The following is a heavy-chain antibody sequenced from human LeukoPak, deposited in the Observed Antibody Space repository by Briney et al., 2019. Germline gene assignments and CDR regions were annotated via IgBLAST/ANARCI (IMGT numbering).Heavy chain of an antibody. CDR2: IYYTGGT. CDR3: ARENGLSHPRRFDP. CDR1: GGSISRYY. V-gene: IGHV4-59*01. D-gene: IGHD2-8*01. J-gene: IGHJ5*02. Sequence: PSETLSLTCTVSGGSISRYYWSWIRQPPGKGLEWIGHIYYTGGTNYNPSLKSRVTISVDTSKNQFSLKLNSVTAADTAVYYCARENGLSHPRRFDPWGQGTLVTVSS.